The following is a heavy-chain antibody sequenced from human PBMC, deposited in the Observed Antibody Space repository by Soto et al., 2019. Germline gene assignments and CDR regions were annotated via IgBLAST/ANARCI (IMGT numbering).Heavy chain of an antibody. CDR1: GGSFSGYY. V-gene: IGHV4-34*01. CDR3: ARGSDGVDDCSGGSCNSFDY. Sequence: SETLSLTCAVYGGSFSGYYWSWIRQPPGKGLEWIGEINHSGSTNYNPSLKSRVTISVDTSKNQFSLKLSSVTAADTAVYYCARGSDGVDDCSGGSCNSFDYWGQGTLVTVSS. CDR2: INHSGST. J-gene: IGHJ4*02. D-gene: IGHD2-15*01.